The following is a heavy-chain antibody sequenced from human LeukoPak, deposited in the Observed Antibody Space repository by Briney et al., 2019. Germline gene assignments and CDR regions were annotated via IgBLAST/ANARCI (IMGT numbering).Heavy chain of an antibody. J-gene: IGHJ4*02. CDR1: GGSFSGYY. Sequence: SETLSLTCAVYGGSFSGYYWSWIRQPPGKGLEWIGEINHSGSTNYNPSLKSRVTISVDTSKNQFSLKLSSVTAADTAVYYCARALSYSSSWFYWGQGTLATVSS. CDR3: ARALSYSSSWFY. D-gene: IGHD6-13*01. CDR2: INHSGST. V-gene: IGHV4-34*01.